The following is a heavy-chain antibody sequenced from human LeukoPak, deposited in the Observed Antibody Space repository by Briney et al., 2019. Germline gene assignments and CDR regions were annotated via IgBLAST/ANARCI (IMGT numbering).Heavy chain of an antibody. CDR1: GFTFSSYG. CDR2: ISYDGSNK. CDR3: ARVRVTMVRGVEFDAFDI. Sequence: GGSLRLSCAASGFTFSSYGMHWVRQTPGKGLEWVAVISYDGSNKYYADSVKGRFTISRDNSKNTLYLQMNSLRAEDTAVYYCARVRVTMVRGVEFDAFDIWGQGTMVTVSS. D-gene: IGHD3-10*01. V-gene: IGHV3-30*03. J-gene: IGHJ3*02.